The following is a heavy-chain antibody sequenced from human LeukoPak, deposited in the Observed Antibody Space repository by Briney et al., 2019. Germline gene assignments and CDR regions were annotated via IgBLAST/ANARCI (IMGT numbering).Heavy chain of an antibody. Sequence: SETLSLTCSVSGGSFDSKYWSWIRQPPGKGLEWIGYIYTSGSTYYNPSLKSRVTISVDTSKNQFSLKLSSVTAADTAVYYCARVGYCSSTSCYKSHYYMDVWGKGTTVTVSS. CDR2: IYTSGST. D-gene: IGHD2-2*02. CDR1: GGSFDSKY. CDR3: ARVGYCSSTSCYKSHYYMDV. J-gene: IGHJ6*03. V-gene: IGHV4-4*09.